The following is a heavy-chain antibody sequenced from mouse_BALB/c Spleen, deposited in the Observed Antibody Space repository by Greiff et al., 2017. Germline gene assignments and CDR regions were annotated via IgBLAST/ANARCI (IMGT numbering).Heavy chain of an antibody. CDR3: TRDGGGAY. V-gene: IGHV5-6-4*01. J-gene: IGHJ2*01. CDR1: GFTFSSYT. CDR2: ISSGGSYT. Sequence: EVKLVESGGGLVKPGGSLKLSCAASGFTFSSYTMSWVRQTPEKGLEWVATISSGGSYTYYPDSVKGRFTISRDNAKNTLYLQMSSLKSEDTAMYYCTRDGGGAYWGQGTTLTVSS.